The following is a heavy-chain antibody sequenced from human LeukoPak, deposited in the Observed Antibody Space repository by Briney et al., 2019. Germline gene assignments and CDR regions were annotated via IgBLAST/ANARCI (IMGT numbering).Heavy chain of an antibody. J-gene: IGHJ4*02. CDR3: ARGGSLSAYDS. V-gene: IGHV3-64*01. D-gene: IGHD2/OR15-2a*01. CDR2: MSSDGGTT. Sequence: PGGSLRLSCVTSGFTLTNFAMHWVRQAPGKGLEYVSAMSSDGGTTYYANSVKGRFTMSRDKSKNAVYLQMGSLRPDDMAVYYCARGGSLSAYDSWGQGTLVTVSS. CDR1: GFTLTNFA.